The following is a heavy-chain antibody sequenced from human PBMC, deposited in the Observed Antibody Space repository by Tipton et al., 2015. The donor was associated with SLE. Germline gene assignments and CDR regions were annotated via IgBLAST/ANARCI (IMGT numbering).Heavy chain of an antibody. V-gene: IGHV4-59*01. CDR1: GGSISSYY. CDR2: IYYSGST. Sequence: TLSLTCTVSGGSISSYYWSWIRQPPGKGLEWIGYIYYSGSTNYNPSLKSRVTISVDTSKNQLSLKLSSVTAADTAVYYCARMGLCTTTTCNEGAFDVWGQGSMVTVSS. CDR3: ARMGLCTTTTCNEGAFDV. D-gene: IGHD2-2*01. J-gene: IGHJ3*01.